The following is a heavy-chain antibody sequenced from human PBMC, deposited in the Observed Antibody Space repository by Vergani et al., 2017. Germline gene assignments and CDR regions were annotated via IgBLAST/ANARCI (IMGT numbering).Heavy chain of an antibody. J-gene: IGHJ6*03. CDR2: IYTSGST. Sequence: QVQLQESGPGLVKPSETLSLTCTVSGGSISSYYWSWIRQPAGKGLEWIGRIYTSGSTNYNPSLKSRGTMSVDTSKNQFYLKLSSVTAADTAVYYCARAIAAAGYYYYYYMDVWGKGTTVTVSS. CDR1: GGSISSYY. V-gene: IGHV4-4*07. D-gene: IGHD6-13*01. CDR3: ARAIAAAGYYYYYYMDV.